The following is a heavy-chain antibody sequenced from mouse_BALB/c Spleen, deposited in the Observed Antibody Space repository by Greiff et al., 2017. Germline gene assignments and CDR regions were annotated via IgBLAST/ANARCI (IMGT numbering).Heavy chain of an antibody. Sequence: EGQGVESGGGLVQPGGSRKLSCAASGFTFSSFGMHWVRQAPEKGLEWVAYISSGSSTIYYADTVKGRFTISRDNPKNTLFLQMTSLRSEDTAMYYCARYGNYDYAMDYWGQGTSVTVSS. CDR1: GFTFSSFG. D-gene: IGHD2-1*01. J-gene: IGHJ4*01. V-gene: IGHV5-17*02. CDR3: ARYGNYDYAMDY. CDR2: ISSGSSTI.